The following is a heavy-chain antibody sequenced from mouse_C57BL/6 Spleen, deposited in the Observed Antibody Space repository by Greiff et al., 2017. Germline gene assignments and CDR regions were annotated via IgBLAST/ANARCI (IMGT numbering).Heavy chain of an antibody. J-gene: IGHJ2*01. Sequence: VQLQESDAELVKPGASVKISCKASGYTFTDHSIHWMKQRPEQGLEWIGYIYPRDGSTKYNEKFKGKATLTADKSSSTAYMQLNSLTSEDSSVYFCARCHYCPYYFDYWGQGTTLTVSS. D-gene: IGHD6-1*01. CDR2: IYPRDGST. CDR1: GYTFTDHS. V-gene: IGHV1-78*01. CDR3: ARCHYCPYYFDY.